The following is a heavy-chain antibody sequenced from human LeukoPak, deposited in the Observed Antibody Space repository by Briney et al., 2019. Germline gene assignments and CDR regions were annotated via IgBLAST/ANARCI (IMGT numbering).Heavy chain of an antibody. CDR3: ARDQGTNTDMVRLGYFDY. CDR1: GFTFSNYA. D-gene: IGHD5-18*01. J-gene: IGHJ4*02. V-gene: IGHV3-33*08. CDR2: IWYDGSNK. Sequence: AGGSLRLSCAASGFTFSNYAMSWVRQAPGKGLEWVGIIWYDGSNKYYADSVKGRFTISRDNSKNTLYMQMNSLRAEDTAVYYCARDQGTNTDMVRLGYFDYWGQGILVTVSS.